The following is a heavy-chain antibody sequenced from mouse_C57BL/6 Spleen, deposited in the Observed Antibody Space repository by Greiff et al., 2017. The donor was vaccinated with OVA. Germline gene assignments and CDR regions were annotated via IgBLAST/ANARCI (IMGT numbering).Heavy chain of an antibody. V-gene: IGHV1-39*01. J-gene: IGHJ4*01. CDR1: GYSFTDYN. CDR2: INPNYGTT. Sequence: VQLQQSGPELVKPGASVKISCKASGYSFTDYNMNWVKQSNGKSLEWIGVINPNYGTTRYNQKFKGKATLTVDQSSSTAYMQRNSLTSEDSAVYYCAIAYYSNPYAMDYCGQGTSVTVSS. CDR3: AIAYYSNPYAMDY. D-gene: IGHD2-5*01.